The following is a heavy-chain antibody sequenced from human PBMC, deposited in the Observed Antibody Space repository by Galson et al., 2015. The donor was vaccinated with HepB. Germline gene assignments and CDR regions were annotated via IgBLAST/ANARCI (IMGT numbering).Heavy chain of an antibody. CDR2: INTDSTNR. D-gene: IGHD5-12*01. V-gene: IGHV1-3*04. Sequence: SVKVSCKASGYSFTSYAVHWVRQAPGQRLEWMGWINTDSTNRRYSPKFQGRFTITRDTSASTAYMELSSLRSEDTAVYYCASHSGYDYPLYAMDVWGQGTTVTVSS. CDR1: GYSFTSYA. J-gene: IGHJ6*02. CDR3: ASHSGYDYPLYAMDV.